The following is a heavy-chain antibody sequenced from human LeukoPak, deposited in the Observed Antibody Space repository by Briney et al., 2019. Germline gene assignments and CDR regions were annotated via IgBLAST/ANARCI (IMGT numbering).Heavy chain of an antibody. Sequence: PSETLSLTCAVYGGSFSGYYWSWIRQPPGKGLEWIGEINHSGSTNYNPSLKSRVTTSVDTSKNQSSLKLSSVTAADTAVYYCARGLGIAAALPSSGNWFDPWGQGTLVTVSS. V-gene: IGHV4-34*01. CDR1: GGSFSGYY. J-gene: IGHJ5*02. CDR2: INHSGST. D-gene: IGHD6-13*01. CDR3: ARGLGIAAALPSSGNWFDP.